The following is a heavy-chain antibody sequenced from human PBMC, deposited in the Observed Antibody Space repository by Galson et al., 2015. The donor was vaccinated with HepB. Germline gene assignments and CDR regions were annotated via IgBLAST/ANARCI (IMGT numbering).Heavy chain of an antibody. CDR1: GFTFSSYT. CDR3: ARPGRVRGEIHGAFDL. V-gene: IGHV3-30*04. CDR2: MSYDGINK. Sequence: SLRLSCAASGFTFSSYTMHWVRQAPGKGLEWVADMSYDGINKYYADSVKGRFSISRDNSKNTLSLLMNSLRAEDTAVYHCARPGRVRGEIHGAFDLWGQGTMVTVSS. J-gene: IGHJ3*01. D-gene: IGHD3-10*01.